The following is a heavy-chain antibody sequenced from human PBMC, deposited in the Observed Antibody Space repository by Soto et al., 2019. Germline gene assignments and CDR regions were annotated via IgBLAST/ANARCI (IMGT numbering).Heavy chain of an antibody. V-gene: IGHV4-61*01. CDR3: ARGHSSSWYRGKGNWFDH. D-gene: IGHD6-13*01. CDR1: GCSVSSGSYY. Sequence: PXETLSLTCTVSGCSVSSGSYYWSWIRQPPGKGLEWIGYIYYSGSTNYNPSLKSRVTISVDTSKNQFSLKLSSVTAADTAVYYCARGHSSSWYRGKGNWFDHWGQGTLVTVSS. J-gene: IGHJ5*02. CDR2: IYYSGST.